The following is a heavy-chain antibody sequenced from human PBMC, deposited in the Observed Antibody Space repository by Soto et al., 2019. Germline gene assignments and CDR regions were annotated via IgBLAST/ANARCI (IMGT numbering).Heavy chain of an antibody. Sequence: GGSLRLSCAASGFTFSSYWMHWVRQAPGKGLVWVSRITSDGSNTNYADSVRGRFTISRDNAKNTVFLQMNSLRAEDTAVYYCATLNSFGSDFWGQGTMVTVSS. CDR2: ITSDGSNT. CDR1: GFTFSSYW. V-gene: IGHV3-74*01. CDR3: ATLNSFGSDF. J-gene: IGHJ4*02. D-gene: IGHD3-3*01.